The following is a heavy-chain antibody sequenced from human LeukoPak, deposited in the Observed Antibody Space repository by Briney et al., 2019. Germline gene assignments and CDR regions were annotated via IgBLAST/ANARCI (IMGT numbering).Heavy chain of an antibody. J-gene: IGHJ6*02. Sequence: KPSETLSLTCAVYGGSFSGYYWSWIRQPPGKGLEWIGEINHSGSTNYNQSLKSRVTISVDTSKNQFSLKLSSATAADTAVYYCARGVGSHGYWRDGHYGMDVWGQGTTVTVSS. D-gene: IGHD5-18*01. CDR1: GGSFSGYY. CDR2: INHSGST. V-gene: IGHV4-34*01. CDR3: ARGVGSHGYWRDGHYGMDV.